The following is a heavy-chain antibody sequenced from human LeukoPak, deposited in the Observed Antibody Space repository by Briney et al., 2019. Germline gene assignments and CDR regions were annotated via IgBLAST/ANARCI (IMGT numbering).Heavy chain of an antibody. D-gene: IGHD3-22*01. CDR3: ARDSSGLDY. Sequence: GGSLRLSCAASGFSFSIYAMSWVRQAPGKGLEWVSAISGSGGSTYYAGSVKGRFTISRDNSKSTLYLQMNSLRAEDTAVYYCARDSSGLDYWGQGTLVTVSS. V-gene: IGHV3-23*01. J-gene: IGHJ4*02. CDR2: ISGSGGST. CDR1: GFSFSIYA.